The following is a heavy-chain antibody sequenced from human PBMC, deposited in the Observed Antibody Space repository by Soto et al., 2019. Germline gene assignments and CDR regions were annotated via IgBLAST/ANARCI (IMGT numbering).Heavy chain of an antibody. CDR2: INPNSGGT. J-gene: IGHJ5*02. CDR3: ARDASYYYDSSGYLWFDP. D-gene: IGHD3-22*01. V-gene: IGHV1-2*04. Sequence: GASVKVCCKASGYTFTGYYMHWVRQATEQGLEWMGWINPNSGGTNYAQKFQGWVTMTRDTSISTAYMELSRLRSDDTAVYYCARDASYYYDSSGYLWFDPWGQGTLVTVSS. CDR1: GYTFTGYY.